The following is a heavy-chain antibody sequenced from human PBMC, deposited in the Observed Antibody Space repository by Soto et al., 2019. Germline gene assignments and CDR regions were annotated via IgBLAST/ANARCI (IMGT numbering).Heavy chain of an antibody. CDR3: ARPSELLSPNYGMDV. V-gene: IGHV5-10-1*01. CDR2: IDPSDSYT. J-gene: IGHJ6*02. Sequence: PGESLNMSCKGSGVSFTSYWISWVRQMPGKGLECMGRIDPSDSYTNYSPSFQVRVTISADKSISTAYLQWSSLKASDTAMYYCARPSELLSPNYGMDVWGQGTTVTVSS. D-gene: IGHD1-26*01. CDR1: GVSFTSYW.